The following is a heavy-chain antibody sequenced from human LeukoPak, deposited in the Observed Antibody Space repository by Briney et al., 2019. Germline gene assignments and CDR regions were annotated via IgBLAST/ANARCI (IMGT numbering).Heavy chain of an antibody. D-gene: IGHD3-22*01. Sequence: GGSLRLSCAASGFTVSSNYMSWVRQAPGKGLESVSVIYSGGSTYYADSVKGRFTISRDNSKNTLYLQMNSLRAEDTAVYYCARGLYYYDSSGYLYYWGQGTLVTVSS. J-gene: IGHJ4*02. CDR2: IYSGGST. CDR1: GFTVSSNY. CDR3: ARGLYYYDSSGYLYY. V-gene: IGHV3-53*01.